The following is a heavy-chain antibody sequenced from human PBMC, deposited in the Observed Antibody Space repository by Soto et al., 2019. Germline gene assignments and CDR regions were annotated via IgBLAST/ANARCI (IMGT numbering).Heavy chain of an antibody. CDR3: ARQAVAGANWFDP. V-gene: IGHV4-39*01. CDR2: IYYSGST. D-gene: IGHD6-19*01. CDR1: GGSISSSSYY. Sequence: SETLSLTCTVSGGSISSSSYYWGWIRQPPGKGLEWIGSIYYSGSTYYNPSLKSRVTISVDTSKNQFSLKLSSVTAADTAVYYCARQAVAGANWFDPWGQGNLVTVSS. J-gene: IGHJ5*02.